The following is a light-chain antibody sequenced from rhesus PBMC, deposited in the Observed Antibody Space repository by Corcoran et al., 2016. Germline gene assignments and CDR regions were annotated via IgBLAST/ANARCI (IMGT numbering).Light chain of an antibody. CDR3: QQDYSSPYS. V-gene: IGKV4-1*01. CDR2: WAS. Sequence: DIVMTQSPDSLAVSLGERVTINCKSSQSLLYSSNNKNYLAWYQQKPGQAPKRLIYWASTRESGVPNRFSGRGSGTDFTLTFSGLQAEDVAVYYCQQDYSSPYSFGQGTKVEIK. CDR1: QSLLYSSNNKNY. J-gene: IGKJ2*01.